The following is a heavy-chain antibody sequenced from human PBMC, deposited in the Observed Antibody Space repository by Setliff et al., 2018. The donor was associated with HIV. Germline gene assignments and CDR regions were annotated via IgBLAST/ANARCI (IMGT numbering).Heavy chain of an antibody. J-gene: IGHJ5*02. CDR2: LNGDGSST. V-gene: IGHV3-74*01. D-gene: IGHD2-8*02. Sequence: PGGSLRLSCAAFGFTFSSCYMHWVRQVPGKGLVWVARLNGDGSSTDYADSVKGRFTISRDNAKNTVSLQMNSLRAEDTAVYFCAKSAYYFNTGGPKGWFDPWGQGTLVTVSS. CDR1: GFTFSSCY. CDR3: AKSAYYFNTGGPKGWFDP.